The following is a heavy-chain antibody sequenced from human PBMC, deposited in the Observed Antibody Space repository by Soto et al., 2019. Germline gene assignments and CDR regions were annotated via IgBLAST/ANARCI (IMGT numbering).Heavy chain of an antibody. CDR3: ELWFGELPN. CDR1: GGTFSSYT. V-gene: IGHV1-69*02. J-gene: IGHJ4*02. Sequence: QVQLVQSGAEVKKPGSSVKVSCKASGGTFSSYTISWVRQAPGQGLEWMGRIIPILGIADYAQKFQGRVTITADKSTSTAYMELSSLRSEDTAVYYCELWFGELPNWGQGTLVTVSS. CDR2: IIPILGIA. D-gene: IGHD3-10*01.